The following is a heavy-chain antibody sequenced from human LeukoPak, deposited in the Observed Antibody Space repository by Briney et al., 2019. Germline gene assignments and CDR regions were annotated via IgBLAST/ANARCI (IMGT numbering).Heavy chain of an antibody. CDR1: GGSFSGYY. CDR3: ASYCSGGSCFGGMDV. J-gene: IGHJ6*02. CDR2: IYYSGST. V-gene: IGHV4-59*08. Sequence: SETLSLTCAVYGGSFSGYYWSWIRQPPGKGLEWIGYIYYSGSTNYNPSLKSRVTISVDTSKNQFSLKLSSVTAADTAVYYCASYCSGGSCFGGMDVWGQGTTVTVSS. D-gene: IGHD2-15*01.